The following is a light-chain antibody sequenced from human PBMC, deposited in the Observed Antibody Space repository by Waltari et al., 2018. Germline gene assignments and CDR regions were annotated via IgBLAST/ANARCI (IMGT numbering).Light chain of an antibody. CDR2: AAA. J-gene: IGKJ4*01. CDR3: QQRYDWPQDPT. V-gene: IGKV3-11*01. CDR1: QSVVTS. Sequence: IVLTQSPATLSLSPGERATLSCRASQSVVTSLAWYQQKPGQTPRLLIYAAATRATGIPARFSGSGFGTEFTLTISSLEPEDSAVYYCQQRYDWPQDPTFGGGTKVEIK.